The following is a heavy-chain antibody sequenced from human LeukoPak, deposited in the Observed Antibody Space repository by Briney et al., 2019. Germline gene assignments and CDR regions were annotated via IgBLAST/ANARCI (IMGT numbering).Heavy chain of an antibody. CDR3: ARDWANYPGGY. D-gene: IGHD1-7*01. CDR1: GFTFSSYW. Sequence: GGSLRLSCAASGFTFSSYWMHWVRQAPGKGLVWVSRINSDGSSISYADSVKGRFTISRDNAKNTLYLQMNSLRAEDTAVYYCARDWANYPGGYWGQGTLVTVSS. V-gene: IGHV3-74*01. J-gene: IGHJ4*02. CDR2: INSDGSSI.